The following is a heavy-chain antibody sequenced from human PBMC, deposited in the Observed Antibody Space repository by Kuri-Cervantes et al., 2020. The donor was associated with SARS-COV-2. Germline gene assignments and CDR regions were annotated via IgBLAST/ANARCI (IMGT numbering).Heavy chain of an antibody. Sequence: GESLKISCAASGFTFSSYGMHWVRQAPGKGLEWVAFIRYDGSNKYYADSVKGRFTISRDNSKNSLYLQMNSLRTEDTALYYCAKGQGYYDSSGSYFDYWGQGTLVTVSS. V-gene: IGHV3-30*02. CDR2: IRYDGSNK. CDR3: AKGQGYYDSSGSYFDY. D-gene: IGHD3-22*01. CDR1: GFTFSSYG. J-gene: IGHJ4*02.